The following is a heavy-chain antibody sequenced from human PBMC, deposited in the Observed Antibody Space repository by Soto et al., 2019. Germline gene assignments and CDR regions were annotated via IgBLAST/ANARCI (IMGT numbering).Heavy chain of an antibody. Sequence: GGSLRLSCAASGFTFSSYSMNWVRQAPGKGLEWVSSISSSSSYIYYADSVKGRSTISRDNAKNSLYLQMNSLGAEDTAVYYCARASYYYDGSGYHGYWGQGTLVTVSS. V-gene: IGHV3-21*01. CDR2: ISSSSSYI. D-gene: IGHD3-22*01. CDR1: GFTFSSYS. J-gene: IGHJ4*02. CDR3: ARASYYYDGSGYHGY.